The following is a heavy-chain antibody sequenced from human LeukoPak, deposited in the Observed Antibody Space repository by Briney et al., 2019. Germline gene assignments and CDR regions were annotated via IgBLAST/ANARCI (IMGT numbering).Heavy chain of an antibody. J-gene: IGHJ6*02. CDR2: IIPVLNIT. D-gene: IGHD5-18*01. CDR1: GGTFSTSA. CDR3: ARDQGLTAPPPYGLDV. Sequence: GSSVQVSCKTSGGTFSTSAITWVRQAPGQGLEWMGRIIPVLNITTYAQRFQGRVTITADTSTRTAYMELSSLRSEETAVYYCARDQGLTAPPPYGLDVWGQGTTVIASS. V-gene: IGHV1-69*04.